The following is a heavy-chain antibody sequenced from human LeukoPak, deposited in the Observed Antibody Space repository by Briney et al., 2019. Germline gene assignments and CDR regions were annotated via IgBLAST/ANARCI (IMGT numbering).Heavy chain of an antibody. Sequence: PSETLSLTCAVYGGSFSGYYWSWIRQPPGKGLEWIGEINHSGSTNYNPSLKSRVTISVDTSKNQFSLKLSSVTAADTAVYYCARGLEMATIVYYFDYWGQGTLVTVSS. J-gene: IGHJ4*02. CDR3: ARGLEMATIVYYFDY. CDR2: INHSGST. V-gene: IGHV4-34*01. D-gene: IGHD5-24*01. CDR1: GGSFSGYY.